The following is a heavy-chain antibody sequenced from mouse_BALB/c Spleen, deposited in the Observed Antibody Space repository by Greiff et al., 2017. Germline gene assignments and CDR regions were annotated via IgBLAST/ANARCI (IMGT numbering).Heavy chain of an antibody. Sequence: VKLMESGPGLVAPSQSLSITCTVSGFSLTSYGVHWVRQPPGKGLEWLGVIWAGGSTNYNSALMSRLSISKDNSKSQVFLKMNSLQTDDTAMYYCARDWYYYGSRDYFDVWGAGTTVTVSS. CDR2: IWAGGST. CDR3: ARDWYYYGSRDYFDV. V-gene: IGHV2-9*02. J-gene: IGHJ1*01. CDR1: GFSLTSYG. D-gene: IGHD1-1*01.